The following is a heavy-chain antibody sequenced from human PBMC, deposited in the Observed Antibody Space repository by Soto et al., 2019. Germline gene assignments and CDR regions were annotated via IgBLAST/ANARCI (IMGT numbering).Heavy chain of an antibody. V-gene: IGHV1-69*01. CDR3: AREFVAARFGYYGMDV. J-gene: IGHJ6*02. D-gene: IGHD6-13*01. CDR2: IIPMFGTA. Sequence: QVQLAQSGAEVKKPGSSVKVSCKASGGAFITSSISWVRQAPGQGLEWMGGIIPMFGTANYPQKFQGRVTTTADESRSTAYMELSSLRSEETAVYYCAREFVAARFGYYGMDVWGQGTRVTVSS. CDR1: GGAFITSS.